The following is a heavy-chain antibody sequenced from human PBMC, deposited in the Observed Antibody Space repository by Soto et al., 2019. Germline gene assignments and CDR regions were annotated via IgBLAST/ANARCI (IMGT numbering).Heavy chain of an antibody. CDR1: GFTFSSYG. V-gene: IGHV3-30*18. J-gene: IGHJ6*02. Sequence: QVQLVESGGGVVQPGRSLRLSCAASGFTFSSYGMHWVRQAPGKGLEWGAVISYDGSNKYYADSVKGRFTITRDNSKNTLYLQMNSLRAEDTAVYYCAKDRGWLAERYYYGMDVWGQATTVTVSS. CDR2: ISYDGSNK. CDR3: AKDRGWLAERYYYGMDV. D-gene: IGHD6-19*01.